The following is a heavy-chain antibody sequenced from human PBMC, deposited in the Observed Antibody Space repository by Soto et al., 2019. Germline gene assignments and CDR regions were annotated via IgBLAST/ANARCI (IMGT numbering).Heavy chain of an antibody. D-gene: IGHD3-22*01. CDR3: ARPGGYSDSSGYYIAD. V-gene: IGHV4-30-4*01. CDR2: IYCSGST. CDR1: GGSINSCDYY. Sequence: PSETLSLTCTVSGGSINSCDYYWSWIRQPPGKGPEWIGYIYCSGSTHYNPTLKSRVTISLDTSKNQFSLKLKYVTAADTAVYYCARPGGYSDSSGYYIADWGQGTLVTVSS. J-gene: IGHJ1*01.